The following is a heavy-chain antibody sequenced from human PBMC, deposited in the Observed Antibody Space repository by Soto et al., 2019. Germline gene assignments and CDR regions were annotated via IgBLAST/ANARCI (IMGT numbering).Heavy chain of an antibody. CDR2: IYHSGST. D-gene: IGHD2-15*01. CDR3: ARGHSVVVAAATINRFDP. CDR1: GGSISSSNW. V-gene: IGHV4-4*02. J-gene: IGHJ5*02. Sequence: SKTLSPTCAVSGGSISSSNWWSWVRQPPGKGLEWIGEIYHSGSTSYNPSLKSRVTISVDKSKTQFSLKLSSVTAADTAVYYCARGHSVVVAAATINRFDPWGQGTLVTVSS.